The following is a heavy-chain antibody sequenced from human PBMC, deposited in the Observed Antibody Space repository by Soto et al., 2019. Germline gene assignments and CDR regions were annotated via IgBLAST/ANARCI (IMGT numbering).Heavy chain of an antibody. Sequence: SVKVSCKASGGTFSSYAISWVRQAPGQGLEWMGGIIPIFGTANYAQKFQGRVTITADESTSTAYMELSSLRSEDTAVYYCARSRWLTKKGNNWFDPWGQGTLVTVSS. CDR2: IIPIFGTA. D-gene: IGHD6-19*01. CDR3: ARSRWLTKKGNNWFDP. V-gene: IGHV1-69*13. CDR1: GGTFSSYA. J-gene: IGHJ5*02.